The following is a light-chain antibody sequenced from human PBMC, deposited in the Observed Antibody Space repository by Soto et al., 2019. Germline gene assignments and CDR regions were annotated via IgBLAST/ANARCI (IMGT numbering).Light chain of an antibody. V-gene: IGLV2-23*02. Sequence: QSVLTQPASVSGAPGQSITISCTGTSSDVGTDNLVSWYQQHPGKAPKLMIYEDSKRPSGVSNRFSGSKSGNTASLTIYGLQAEDEADYYCCSYAGSSTFVLFGGGTKVTVL. J-gene: IGLJ2*01. CDR3: CSYAGSSTFVL. CDR1: SSDVGTDNL. CDR2: EDS.